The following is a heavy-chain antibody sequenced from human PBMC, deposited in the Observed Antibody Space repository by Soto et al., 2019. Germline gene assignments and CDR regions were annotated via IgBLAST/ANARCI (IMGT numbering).Heavy chain of an antibody. V-gene: IGHV2-26*01. Sequence: SGPTLVNPTETLTLTCSVPGFSLSNTRMGVSWIRQPPGKALEWLAHIISNDEKSYSTSLKSRLTISKDTSKSQVVLSMTNMDPVDTATYYCARALFYSDSDGYYFEFDYWGQGTLVTVSS. CDR1: GFSLSNTRMG. D-gene: IGHD3-22*01. CDR3: ARALFYSDSDGYYFEFDY. CDR2: IISNDEK. J-gene: IGHJ4*02.